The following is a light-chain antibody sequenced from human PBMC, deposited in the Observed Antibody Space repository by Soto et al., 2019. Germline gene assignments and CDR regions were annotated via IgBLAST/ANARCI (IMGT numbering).Light chain of an antibody. J-gene: IGKJ2*01. Sequence: MTQSPATLSVSPWETATLSCRASEGIPIHVAWYQQKPGQPPRLLIYGASTRATGVPARFSGSGSGTDFTLTTSGLHPEDSAVDYCHRYNNWQHTVGQGTMVDIK. V-gene: IGKV3-15*01. CDR2: GAS. CDR3: HRYNNWQHT. CDR1: EGIPIH.